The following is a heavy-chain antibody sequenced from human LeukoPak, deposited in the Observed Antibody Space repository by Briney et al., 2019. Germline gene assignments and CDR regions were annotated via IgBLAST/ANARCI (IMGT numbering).Heavy chain of an antibody. D-gene: IGHD5-12*01. V-gene: IGHV7-4-1*02. CDR3: ARDWAPGVATMYYFDY. CDR1: GYTFTSYA. Sequence: ASVKVSCKASGYTFTSYAMNWVRQTPGQGLEWMGWINTNTGNPTYAQGFTGRFVFSLDTSVSTAYLQISSLKAEDTAVYYCARDWAPGVATMYYFDYWGQGTLVTVSS. CDR2: INTNTGNP. J-gene: IGHJ4*02.